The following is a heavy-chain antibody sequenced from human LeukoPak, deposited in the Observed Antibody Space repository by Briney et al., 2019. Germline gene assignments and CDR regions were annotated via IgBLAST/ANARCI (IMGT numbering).Heavy chain of an antibody. D-gene: IGHD3-3*01. CDR2: IYHSGST. CDR1: GYSISSGYY. Sequence: SETLSLTCTVSGYSISSGYYWGWIRQPPGQGLEWIGSIYHSGSTYYNPSLKSRVTISVDTSKNQFSLKLSSVTAADTAVYYCARAGPVITIFGANNYFDYWGQGTLVTVSS. J-gene: IGHJ4*02. CDR3: ARAGPVITIFGANNYFDY. V-gene: IGHV4-38-2*02.